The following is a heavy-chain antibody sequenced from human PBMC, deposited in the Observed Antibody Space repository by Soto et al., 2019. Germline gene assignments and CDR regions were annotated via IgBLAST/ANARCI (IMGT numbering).Heavy chain of an antibody. J-gene: IGHJ4*02. Sequence: PGGSLRLSCAASGFSFSDYSMNWVRQAPGKGLEWVSGISWNSGSIGYADSVKGRFTISRDNAKNSLYLQMNSLRAEDTALYYCAKDFGYGSGSYYLHYWGQGTLVTVSS. CDR2: ISWNSGSI. CDR1: GFSFSDYS. V-gene: IGHV3-9*01. CDR3: AKDFGYGSGSYYLHY. D-gene: IGHD3-10*01.